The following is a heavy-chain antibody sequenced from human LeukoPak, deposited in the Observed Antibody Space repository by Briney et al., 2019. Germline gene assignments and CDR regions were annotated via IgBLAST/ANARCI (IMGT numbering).Heavy chain of an antibody. CDR3: TGGGLVRGVTRWFDP. D-gene: IGHD3-10*01. CDR1: GDSVSSYTAG. J-gene: IGHJ5*02. CDR2: TYYRSKWYI. Sequence: PSQTLSLTCAISGDSVSSYTAGWNWIRQSPSRGLEWLGRTYYRSKWYIDYAVSVKSRISINPDTSKNQFSLQLDSVTPEDTAVYYCTGGGLVRGVTRWFDPWGQGILVTVSS. V-gene: IGHV6-1*01.